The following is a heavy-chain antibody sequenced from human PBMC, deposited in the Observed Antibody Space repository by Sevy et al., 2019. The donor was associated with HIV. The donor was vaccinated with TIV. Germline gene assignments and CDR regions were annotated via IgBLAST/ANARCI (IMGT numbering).Heavy chain of an antibody. CDR2: VYYSGST. V-gene: IGHV4-59*01. D-gene: IGHD6-13*01. CDR1: DGSISSYY. CDR3: ARERQLVLDY. Sequence: SDTLSLTCTVSDGSISSYYWSWIRQPPGKALEWIGYVYYSGSTNYNPSLKSRVTISIDTSKNQFSLKLTSVTAADTAVYYCARERQLVLDYWGQGTLVTVSS. J-gene: IGHJ4*02.